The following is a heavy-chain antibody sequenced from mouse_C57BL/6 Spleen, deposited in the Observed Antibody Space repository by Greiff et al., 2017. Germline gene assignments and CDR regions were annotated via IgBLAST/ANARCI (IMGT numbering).Heavy chain of an antibody. CDR3: TPYDNDGGGFAY. V-gene: IGHV14-1*01. J-gene: IGHJ3*01. Sequence: VQLQQSGAELVRPGASVKLSCTASGFNIKDYYMHWVKQRPEQGLEWIGRIGPEAGDTEYASKFPGKATMTANTTSNPAYLQLSNLTSEDTAVYYCTPYDNDGGGFAYWGQGTLVTVSA. CDR2: IGPEAGDT. CDR1: GFNIKDYY. D-gene: IGHD2-4*01.